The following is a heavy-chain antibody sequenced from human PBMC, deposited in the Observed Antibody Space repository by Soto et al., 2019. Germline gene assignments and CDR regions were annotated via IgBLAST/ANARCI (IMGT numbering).Heavy chain of an antibody. CDR3: AKGGRQWLVTSDFNY. CDR2: VSHDGRNT. CDR1: GFTFSDYA. J-gene: IGHJ4*02. Sequence: VQLVESGGGVVQPGRSLRLSGAASGFTFSDYAMHWVRQAPGKGLEGVAVVSHDGRNTHYADAVKGRFTISRDSSKNTVSLEMTSLRAEDTAVYYCAKGGRQWLVTSDFNYWGQGALVTVSS. D-gene: IGHD6-19*01. V-gene: IGHV3-30*18.